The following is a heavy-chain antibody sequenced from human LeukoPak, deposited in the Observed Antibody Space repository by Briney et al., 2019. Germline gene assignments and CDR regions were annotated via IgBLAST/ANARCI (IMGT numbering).Heavy chain of an antibody. CDR2: IYPGDSDT. CDR1: GYTFTNYW. V-gene: IGHV5-51*01. J-gene: IGHJ4*02. D-gene: IGHD2-15*01. CDR3: ASRPMDCSGGRFSSGNYFDS. Sequence: GESLQISSQGSGYTFTNYWIAWVRQMPWKGLECMGIIYPGDSDTRYTPSFQGQVTISADKSISTAYLQWSSLKVSDTAMYYSASRPMDCSGGRFSSGNYFDSWGQGTLVTVSS.